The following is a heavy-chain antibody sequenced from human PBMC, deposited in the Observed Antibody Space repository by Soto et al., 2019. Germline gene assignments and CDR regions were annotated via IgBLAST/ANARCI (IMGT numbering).Heavy chain of an antibody. V-gene: IGHV3-23*01. CDR1: GFTFSSYA. Sequence: SGGSLRLSCAASGFTFSSYAMSWVRQAPGKGLEWVSAISGSGGSTYYADSVKGRFTISRDNSKNTLYLQMNSLRAEDTAVYYCAKSGFFRMEDYYYYGMDVWGQGTTVTVSS. J-gene: IGHJ6*02. CDR3: AKSGFFRMEDYYYYGMDV. D-gene: IGHD2-15*01. CDR2: ISGSGGST.